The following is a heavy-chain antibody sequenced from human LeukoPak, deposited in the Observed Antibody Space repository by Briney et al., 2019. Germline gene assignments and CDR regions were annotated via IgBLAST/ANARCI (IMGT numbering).Heavy chain of an antibody. V-gene: IGHV4-39*01. D-gene: IGHD4-11*01. CDR2: IYYSGST. J-gene: IGHJ4*02. Sequence: SENLSLTCTVSGGSISSSSYYWGWVRPPPGEGLEWIGSIYYSGSTYYNPSLKSRVTISVDTSKNQFSLKLSSVTAADTAAYYCARPAYSNYVGYWGQGTLVTVSS. CDR3: ARPAYSNYVGY. CDR1: GGSISSSSYY.